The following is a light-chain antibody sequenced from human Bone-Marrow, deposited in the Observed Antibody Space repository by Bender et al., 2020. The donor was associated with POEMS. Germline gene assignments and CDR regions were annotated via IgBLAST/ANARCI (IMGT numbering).Light chain of an antibody. CDR1: SSNTGAGYD. V-gene: IGLV1-40*01. J-gene: IGLJ3*02. Sequence: QSVLTQPPSVSGAPGQRVTLSCTGGSSNTGAGYDVHWYQQRPGTAPNLLIYGNNNRPSGVPDRFSGSKSGTSASLAITGLQAEDEADYYCSTWDDRLNAWLFGGGTKLTVL. CDR2: GNN. CDR3: STWDDRLNAWL.